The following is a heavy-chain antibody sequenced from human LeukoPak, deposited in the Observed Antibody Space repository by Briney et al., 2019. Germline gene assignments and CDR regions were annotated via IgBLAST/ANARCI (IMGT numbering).Heavy chain of an antibody. CDR1: GGPISSYY. J-gene: IGHJ4*02. D-gene: IGHD3-22*01. Sequence: SETLSLTCTVSGGPISSYYWSWIRQPPGKGLEWIGYIYYSGSTNYNPSLKSRVTISVDTSKNQFSLKLSSVTAADTAVYYCARGRGDSSGYYYFDYWGQGTLVTVSS. CDR2: IYYSGST. V-gene: IGHV4-59*12. CDR3: ARGRGDSSGYYYFDY.